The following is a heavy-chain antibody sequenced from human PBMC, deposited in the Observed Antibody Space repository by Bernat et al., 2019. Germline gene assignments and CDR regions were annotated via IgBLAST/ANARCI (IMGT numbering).Heavy chain of an antibody. CDR3: ARDGEGGFGDAFDI. CDR1: GYTFTSYG. D-gene: IGHD3-10*01. CDR2: ISTYNGNT. Sequence: QLVQSGAEVKKPGASVKVSCKASGYTFTSYGISWVRQAPGQGLEWMAWISTYNGNTIHAEKVQGRVTMTTDTPTSTVYMELRSLRSDDTAVYYCARDGEGGFGDAFDIWGQGTMVTVSS. J-gene: IGHJ3*02. V-gene: IGHV1-18*01.